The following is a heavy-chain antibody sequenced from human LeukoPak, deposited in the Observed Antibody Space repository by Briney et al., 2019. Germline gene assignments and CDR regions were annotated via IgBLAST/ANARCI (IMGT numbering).Heavy chain of an antibody. V-gene: IGHV4-38-2*02. D-gene: IGHD6-13*01. CDR2: IYHSGSA. CDR1: HYSISSGYY. Sequence: SETLSLTCTVSHYSISSGYYWGWIRQPPGKGLEWIGTIYHSGSAYSNPSLKSRVTMSVDTSKNQFSLNLSSVTAADTAVYYCARAGQQQLVDYWGQGTLVTVSS. CDR3: ARAGQQQLVDY. J-gene: IGHJ4*02.